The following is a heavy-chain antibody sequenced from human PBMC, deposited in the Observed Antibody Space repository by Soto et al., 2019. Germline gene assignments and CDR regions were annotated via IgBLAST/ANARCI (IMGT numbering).Heavy chain of an antibody. Sequence: PGGSLRLSCATSGFTFDDYAMHWVRQIPGKGLEWVSGINWNSETVGYADSVKGRFTISRDSAKNSLYLQMTTLRPEDTALYFCARDQDLGGYDLRHIYGLDVWGQGPTVTVSS. CDR1: GFTFDDYA. CDR2: INWNSETV. V-gene: IGHV3-9*01. J-gene: IGHJ6*01. D-gene: IGHD5-12*01. CDR3: ARDQDLGGYDLRHIYGLDV.